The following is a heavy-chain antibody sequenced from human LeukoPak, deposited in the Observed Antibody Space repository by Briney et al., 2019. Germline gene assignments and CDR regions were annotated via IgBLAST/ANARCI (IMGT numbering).Heavy chain of an antibody. J-gene: IGHJ4*02. D-gene: IGHD2-15*01. CDR1: GFTVSSNY. Sequence: GGSLRLSCAASGFTVSSNYMRWVRQAPGKGLEWVSVIYSGGSTYYADSVKGRFTISRDNSKNTLYLQMNSLRAEDTAVYYCARVHCSGGSCYSGHFDYWGQGTLVTVSS. CDR2: IYSGGST. CDR3: ARVHCSGGSCYSGHFDY. V-gene: IGHV3-66*01.